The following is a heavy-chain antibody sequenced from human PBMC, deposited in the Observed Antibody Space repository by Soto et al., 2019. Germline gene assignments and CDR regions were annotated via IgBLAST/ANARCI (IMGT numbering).Heavy chain of an antibody. Sequence: PGGSLRLSCAASGFTVSSNYMSWVRQAPGKGLEWVSVIYSGGSTYYADSVKGRFTISRDNSKNTLYLQMNSLRAEDTAVYYCASGIAVARYYYGMDVWGQGTTVTVSS. V-gene: IGHV3-53*01. CDR2: IYSGGST. CDR3: ASGIAVARYYYGMDV. J-gene: IGHJ6*02. CDR1: GFTVSSNY. D-gene: IGHD6-19*01.